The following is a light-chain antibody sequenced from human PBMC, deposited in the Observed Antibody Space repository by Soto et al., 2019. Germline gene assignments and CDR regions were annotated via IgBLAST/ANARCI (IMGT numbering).Light chain of an antibody. V-gene: IGKV3-20*01. CDR2: RAS. CDR1: QSVSNNY. Sequence: EIVLAPYPGTLSLSPGERATISCRASQSVSNNYLIWYQQKPGQAPRRLIYRASIRATGIPDRFSGSGSGTDFPLTISRQEPEDFAVYYCQQHGGSVWTVGEGTKLDI. J-gene: IGKJ1*01. CDR3: QQHGGSVWT.